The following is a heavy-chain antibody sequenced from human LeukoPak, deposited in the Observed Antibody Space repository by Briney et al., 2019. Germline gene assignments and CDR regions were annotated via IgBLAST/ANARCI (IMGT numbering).Heavy chain of an antibody. CDR3: AGVSTHGWYFDY. D-gene: IGHD5/OR15-5a*01. CDR2: TSSSGSTI. J-gene: IGHJ4*02. Sequence: QPGGSLRLSCAASGFTFSTYEMTWVRQAPGKGLEWVSYTSSSGSTIYYADSVKGRFTMSRDNAKNSLYLQMNSLRAEDTAVYYCAGVSTHGWYFDYWGQGTLVTVSA. CDR1: GFTFSTYE. V-gene: IGHV3-48*03.